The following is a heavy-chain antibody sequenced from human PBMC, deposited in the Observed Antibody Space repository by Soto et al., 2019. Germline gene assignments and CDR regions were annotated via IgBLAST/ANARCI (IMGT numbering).Heavy chain of an antibody. CDR3: ERLARDYYFDY. CDR1: GFTFSSYW. J-gene: IGHJ4*01. Sequence: EVQLVESGGGLVQPGGSLRLSCAASGFTFSSYWMSWVRQAPGKGLEWVANIKQDGSEKYYVDSVKGRFPISRDNAKSSLYLQMNSLRAEDTAVYYCERLARDYYFDYWGHGTLVTVSS. V-gene: IGHV3-7*01. CDR2: IKQDGSEK.